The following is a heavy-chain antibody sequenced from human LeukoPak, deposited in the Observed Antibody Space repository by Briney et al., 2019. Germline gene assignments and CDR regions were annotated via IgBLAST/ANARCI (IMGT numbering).Heavy chain of an antibody. CDR3: VRSGSFYYFDY. D-gene: IGHD1-26*01. CDR2: MNPNSGNT. J-gene: IGHJ4*02. V-gene: IGHV1-8*01. Sequence: ASVKLSCKASGYTFTSYDINWVRQATGQGLEWMGWMNPNSGNTGYAQKFQGRVTMTRNTSISTTYMELSSLRPEDTAVYYCVRSGSFYYFDYGGQGTLVTVSS. CDR1: GYTFTSYD.